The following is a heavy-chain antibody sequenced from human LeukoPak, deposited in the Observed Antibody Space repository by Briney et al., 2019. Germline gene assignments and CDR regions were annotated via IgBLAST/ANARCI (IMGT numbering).Heavy chain of an antibody. D-gene: IGHD3-22*01. CDR2: ISSSGSTI. V-gene: IGHV3-48*03. CDR3: ARDLTRYYYDSSGPTAALDV. CDR1: GFTFSSYE. Sequence: PGGSLRLSCAASGFTFSSYEMNWVRQAPGKGLEWVSYISSSGSTIYYADSVKGRFTISRDNAKNSLYLQMNSLRAEDTALYYCARDLTRYYYDSSGPTAALDVWGKGTTVTVSS. J-gene: IGHJ6*04.